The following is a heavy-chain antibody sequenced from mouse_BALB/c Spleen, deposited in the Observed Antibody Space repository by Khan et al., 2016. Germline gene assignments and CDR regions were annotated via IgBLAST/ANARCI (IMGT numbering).Heavy chain of an antibody. CDR2: ISYSGST. CDR3: AHFYGSSYFDY. CDR1: GYSITSDYA. V-gene: IGHV3-2*02. D-gene: IGHD1-1*01. Sequence: EVQLVESGPGLVKPSQSLSLTCTVTGYSITSDYAWNWIRQFPGNKLEWMGYISYSGSTSYNPSLKSRISITRDTSKNQFFLQLNSVTTEDTATYCCAHFYGSSYFDYWGQGTTLPVSS. J-gene: IGHJ2*01.